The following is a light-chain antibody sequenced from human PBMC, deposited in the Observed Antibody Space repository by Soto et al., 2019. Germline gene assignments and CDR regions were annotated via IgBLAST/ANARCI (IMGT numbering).Light chain of an antibody. V-gene: IGLV2-14*01. CDR2: DVS. CDR1: SSDVGGYNY. CDR3: SSYTSSSPHVV. Sequence: QSALTQPASVSGSPGQSITISCTGTSSDVGGYNYVSWYQQHPGKDPKLMIYDVSNRPSGVSNRLSGSKSGNTASLTISGLQAEDEADYYCSSYTSSSPHVVFGGGTKLTVL. J-gene: IGLJ2*01.